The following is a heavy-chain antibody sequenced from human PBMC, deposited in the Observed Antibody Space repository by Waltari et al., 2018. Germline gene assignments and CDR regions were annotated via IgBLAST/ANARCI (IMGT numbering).Heavy chain of an antibody. V-gene: IGHV5-51*01. CDR3: ARQGEDPSTVTTGFDY. Sequence: EVQLVQSGAEVKKPGESLKISCKGSGYSFTSYWIGWVRQLPGKGLEWMGIIYPGDSDTRYSPSFQGQVTISADKSISTAYLQWSSLKASDTAMYYCARQGEDPSTVTTGFDYWGQGTLVTVSS. CDR1: GYSFTSYW. CDR2: IYPGDSDT. D-gene: IGHD4-17*01. J-gene: IGHJ4*02.